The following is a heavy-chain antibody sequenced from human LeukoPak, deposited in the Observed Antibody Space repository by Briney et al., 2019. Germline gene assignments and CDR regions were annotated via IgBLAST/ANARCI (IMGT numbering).Heavy chain of an antibody. CDR1: GGSISSYY. Sequence: SETLSLTCTVSGGSISSYYWSWIRQPPGKGLEWIGYIYYSGSTYYNPSLKSRVTISVDTSKNQFSLKLSSVTAADTAVYYCAREHTYYDFWSGSQRGWFDPWSQGTLVTVSS. D-gene: IGHD3-3*01. CDR2: IYYSGST. V-gene: IGHV4-30-4*01. CDR3: AREHTYYDFWSGSQRGWFDP. J-gene: IGHJ5*02.